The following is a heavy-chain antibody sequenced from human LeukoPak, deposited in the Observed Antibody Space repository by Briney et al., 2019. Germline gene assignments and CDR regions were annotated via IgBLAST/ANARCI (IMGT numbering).Heavy chain of an antibody. CDR2: INSDGTIT. J-gene: IGHJ4*02. V-gene: IGHV3-74*01. CDR3: ARGTALQDY. CDR1: GFTFSPYW. Sequence: GGSLRLSCAASGFTFSPYWMHWVRHVPGKGLVWVSDINSDGTITHYADSVKGRFTVSRDNAQDTLYPQMNSLRAEDTAVYYCARGTALQDYWGQGTLVTVSS. D-gene: IGHD2-2*02.